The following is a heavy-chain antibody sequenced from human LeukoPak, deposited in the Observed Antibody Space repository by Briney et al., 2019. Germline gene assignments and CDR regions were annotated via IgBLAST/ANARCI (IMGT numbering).Heavy chain of an antibody. D-gene: IGHD3-3*01. CDR1: GGSISSSSYY. V-gene: IGHV4-61*05. CDR3: ARCGTYYDFWSGYYPPANFDL. CDR2: IYYSGST. Sequence: SETLSLTCTVSGGSISSSSYYWGWIRQPPGKGLEWIGYIYYSGSTNYNPSLKSRVTISVDTSKNQFSLKLSSVTAADTAVYYCARCGTYYDFWSGYYPPANFDLWGRGTLVTVSS. J-gene: IGHJ2*01.